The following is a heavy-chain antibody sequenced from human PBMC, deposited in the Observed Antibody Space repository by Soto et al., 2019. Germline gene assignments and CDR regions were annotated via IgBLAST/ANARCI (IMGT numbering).Heavy chain of an antibody. D-gene: IGHD2-2*01. J-gene: IGHJ5*02. CDR1: GFTFSSYA. CDR3: ARDGPASMFSWFDP. CDR2: ISYDGSNK. V-gene: IGHV3-30-3*01. Sequence: QVQLVESGGGVVQPGRSLRLSCAASGFTFSSYAMHWVRQAPGKGLEWVAVISYDGSNKYYADSVKGRFTISRDNSKNTLYLQMNSLRAEDTAVYYCARDGPASMFSWFDPWGQGTLVTVSS.